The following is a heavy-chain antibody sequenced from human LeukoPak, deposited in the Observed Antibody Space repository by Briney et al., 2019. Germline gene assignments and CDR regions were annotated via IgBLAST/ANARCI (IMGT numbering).Heavy chain of an antibody. D-gene: IGHD1-14*01. CDR2: ISYDGSNK. CDR1: GFTFSSYA. J-gene: IGHJ4*02. V-gene: IGHV3-30*04. CDR3: ARREGTAKAIDY. Sequence: GGSLRLSCAASGFTFSSYAMHWVRQAPGKGLEWVAVISYDGSNKYYADSVKGRFTISRDNSKNTLYLQMNSLRAEDTAVYYCARREGTAKAIDYWGQGTLVTVSS.